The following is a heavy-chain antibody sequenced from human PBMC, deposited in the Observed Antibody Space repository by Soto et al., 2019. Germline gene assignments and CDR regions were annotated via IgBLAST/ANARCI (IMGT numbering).Heavy chain of an antibody. Sequence: EVQLVESGGGLVTPGGSLRLSCVVSGFTFNNAWMNWVRQAPGKGLEWVGRMKSNGATDYAAFVKGRFTFSRDDSRGTLYLQMNRPETEDTAVYYCSADLSPPEGPSYPIDYWGQGTLVTVSS. D-gene: IGHD1-26*01. J-gene: IGHJ4*02. V-gene: IGHV3-15*01. CDR1: GFTFNNAW. CDR2: MKSNGAT. CDR3: SADLSPPEGPSYPIDY.